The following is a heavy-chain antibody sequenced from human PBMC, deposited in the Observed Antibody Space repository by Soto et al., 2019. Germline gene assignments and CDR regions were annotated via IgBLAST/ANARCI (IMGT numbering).Heavy chain of an antibody. Sequence: GAAVKVSCKASGYAFTSYGINWVGRAPGQGLEWVGWMSTYNENKVYAQKLQGRVAMTMDAPTTTAFLDLSHLSSDDTAVYYCAKDAREAAPSDVWGQGTRVTVSS. CDR1: GYAFTSYG. V-gene: IGHV1-18*01. D-gene: IGHD2-15*01. CDR2: MSTYNENK. CDR3: AKDAREAAPSDV. J-gene: IGHJ3*01.